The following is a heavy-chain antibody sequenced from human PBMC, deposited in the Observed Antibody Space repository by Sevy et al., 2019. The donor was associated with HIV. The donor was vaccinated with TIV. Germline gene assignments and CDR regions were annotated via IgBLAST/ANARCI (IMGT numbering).Heavy chain of an antibody. V-gene: IGHV1-2*06. Sequence: GESLKISCKASGYTFSNYYMDWVRQAPGQGLEWMGRINPNSGGTNYAQKFQGRVTMTRDTSIRTAYMELTRLRSDDTAVYYCARERITMVEGVFITTYYHYGMDVWGQGTTVTVSS. CDR2: INPNSGGT. CDR3: ARERITMVEGVFITTYYHYGMDV. J-gene: IGHJ6*02. D-gene: IGHD3-10*01. CDR1: GYTFSNYY.